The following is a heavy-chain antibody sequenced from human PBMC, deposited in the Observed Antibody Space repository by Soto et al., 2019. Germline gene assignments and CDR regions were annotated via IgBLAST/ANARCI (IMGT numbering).Heavy chain of an antibody. CDR2: IKQDGSEK. Sequence: GGSLTLYCAVSGDCIYSYSMTWVRQVPGKGLEWVATIKQDGSEKYYVDPVKGRFTISRDNAEKSLSLQMNSLRAEVTALHYCERERLGADWGRGTLVTVSS. D-gene: IGHD3-10*01. CDR3: ERERLGAD. CDR1: GDCIYSYS. J-gene: IGHJ4*02. V-gene: IGHV3-7*01.